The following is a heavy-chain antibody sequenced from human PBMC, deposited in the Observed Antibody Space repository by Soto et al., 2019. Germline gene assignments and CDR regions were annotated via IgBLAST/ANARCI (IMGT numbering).Heavy chain of an antibody. V-gene: IGHV1-2*02. D-gene: IGHD1-26*01. CDR1: GYTFTGYY. CDR3: AKGGAIVAAGTRVYLYNAMDV. Sequence: ASVKVSCKASGYTFTGYYVHWVRQAPGQGLEWMGWINPNSGDTYLAQRFQGRVTMSRDASIGTAYMELRGLTSDDTAEYYCAKGGAIVAAGTRVYLYNAMDVWGQGTTVTVSS. CDR2: INPNSGDT. J-gene: IGHJ6*02.